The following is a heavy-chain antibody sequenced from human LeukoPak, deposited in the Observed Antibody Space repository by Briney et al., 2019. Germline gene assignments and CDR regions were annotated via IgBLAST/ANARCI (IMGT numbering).Heavy chain of an antibody. Sequence: GGSLRLSCAASGFTFSSYWMSWVRQAPGKGLEWVANIKQDGSEKYYVDSVKGRFTISRDNAKNSLYLQMNSLRAEDTAVYYCARENQYYDFWSGSLYYFDYWGQGTLVTVSS. J-gene: IGHJ4*02. CDR1: GFTFSSYW. CDR2: IKQDGSEK. V-gene: IGHV3-7*01. CDR3: ARENQYYDFWSGSLYYFDY. D-gene: IGHD3-3*01.